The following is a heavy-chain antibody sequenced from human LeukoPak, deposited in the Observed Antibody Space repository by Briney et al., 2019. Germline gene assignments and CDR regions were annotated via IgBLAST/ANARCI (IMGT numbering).Heavy chain of an antibody. V-gene: IGHV4-59*01. D-gene: IGHD3-10*01. CDR3: ARDRRGSGSYYDYYYYGMDV. CDR2: IYYSGGT. J-gene: IGHJ6*04. CDR1: GGSISSYY. Sequence: SETLSLTCTVSGGSISSYYWSWIRQPPGKGLEWIGYIYYSGGTNYNPSLKSRVTISADTSKNQFSLKLSSVTAADTAVYYCARDRRGSGSYYDYYYYGMDVWGKGTTVTVSS.